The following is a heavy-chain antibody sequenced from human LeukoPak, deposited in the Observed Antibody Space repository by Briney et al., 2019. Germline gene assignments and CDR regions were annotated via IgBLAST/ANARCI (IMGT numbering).Heavy chain of an antibody. J-gene: IGHJ4*02. CDR3: AKDRSPWYSSSSPFDD. D-gene: IGHD6-6*01. CDR1: GFTFSSYA. CDR2: ISGSGGST. V-gene: IGHV3-23*01. Sequence: GGSLRLSCAASGFTFSSYAMSWVRQAPGKGLEWVSAISGSGGSTYYADSVKGRFTISRDNSKNTLYLQMNSLRAEDTAVYYCAKDRSPWYSSSSPFDDWGQGTLVTVSS.